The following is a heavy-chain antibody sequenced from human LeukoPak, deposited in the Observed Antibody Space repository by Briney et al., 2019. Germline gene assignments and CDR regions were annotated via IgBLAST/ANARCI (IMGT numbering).Heavy chain of an antibody. Sequence: SETLSLTCTVSGASVTTYYWSWIRQSPGKELEWIANVHSSGSTFYNPSLKSRVTISIDTSKNQFSLKLPSVTTADTAVYYCARDIRTVGATLYFDYWGQGTLLTVSS. V-gene: IGHV4-59*02. CDR3: ARDIRTVGATLYFDY. D-gene: IGHD1-26*01. J-gene: IGHJ4*02. CDR2: VHSSGST. CDR1: GASVTTYY.